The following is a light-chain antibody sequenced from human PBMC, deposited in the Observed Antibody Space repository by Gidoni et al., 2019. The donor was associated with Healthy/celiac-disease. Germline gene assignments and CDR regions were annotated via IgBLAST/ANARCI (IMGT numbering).Light chain of an antibody. CDR2: GAS. V-gene: IGKV3-20*01. J-gene: IGKJ2*01. CDR3: QQYGSSPMYT. Sequence: EIVLTHSPCTLSLSPGERATLSCRASQSVSSSYLAWYQQKPGQAPRPLIYGASSRATGIPDRFSGSGSGTDFTLTISRLEPEDFAVYYCQQYGSSPMYTFGQGTKLEIK. CDR1: QSVSSSY.